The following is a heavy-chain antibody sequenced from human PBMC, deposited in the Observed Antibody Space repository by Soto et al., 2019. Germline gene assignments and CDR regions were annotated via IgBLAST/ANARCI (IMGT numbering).Heavy chain of an antibody. CDR2: ISGSGDST. Sequence: GGSLRLSCAASGFTFSSYAMSWVRQAPGKGLEWVSAISGSGDSTYYADSVKGRFAISRDNSKNTLYLQMNSLRAEDTALYYCARGDRGGSGSPASYYYSGLDVWGQGTTVTVSS. CDR3: ARGDRGGSGSPASYYYSGLDV. J-gene: IGHJ6*02. V-gene: IGHV3-23*01. D-gene: IGHD3-10*01. CDR1: GFTFSSYA.